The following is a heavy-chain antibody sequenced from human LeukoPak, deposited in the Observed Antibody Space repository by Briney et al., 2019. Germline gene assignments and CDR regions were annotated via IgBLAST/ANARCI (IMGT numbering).Heavy chain of an antibody. Sequence: GGSLRLSCVGSGFSFDSYWMSWVRQAPGKGLEWVANINEDGSERYYVDSVKGRFTISRDNAESSLYLQMSSLSAEDTAVYYCAREMTIFVWGKGTAVTVSS. D-gene: IGHD3-3*01. J-gene: IGHJ6*04. CDR1: GFSFDSYW. V-gene: IGHV3-7*01. CDR2: INEDGSER. CDR3: AREMTIFV.